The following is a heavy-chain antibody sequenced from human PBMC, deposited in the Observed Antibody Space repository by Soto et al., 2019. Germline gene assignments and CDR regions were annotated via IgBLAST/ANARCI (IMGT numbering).Heavy chain of an antibody. CDR2: ISTYNGNK. CDR1: GYTFRDYG. D-gene: IGHD4-17*01. CDR3: ARRYGDPSSAAGFDH. J-gene: IGHJ4*02. V-gene: IGHV1-18*01. Sequence: QVQLVQSGGEVKKPGASVKVSCKASGYTFRDYGISWVRQAPGQGLEWMGWISTYNGNKNYAQRFHGRVTLTTDTSTTTAYMELRSLRSDDTAIYYCARRYGDPSSAAGFDHWGQGNLGTVSS.